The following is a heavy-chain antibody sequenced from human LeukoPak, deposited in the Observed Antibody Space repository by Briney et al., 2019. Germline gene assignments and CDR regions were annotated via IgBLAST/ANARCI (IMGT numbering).Heavy chain of an antibody. J-gene: IGHJ4*02. V-gene: IGHV3-15*01. D-gene: IGHD6-6*01. CDR2: IKSKTDGGTT. CDR1: GFTFSNAW. Sequence: PGGSLRLSCAASGFTFSNAWMSWVRQAPGKGLEWVGRIKSKTDGGTTDYAAPVKGRFTISRDDSKNTLYLQMNSLKTEDTAVYYCTTDIARIAARRDLDYWGQGTLVTVSS. CDR3: TTDIARIAARRDLDY.